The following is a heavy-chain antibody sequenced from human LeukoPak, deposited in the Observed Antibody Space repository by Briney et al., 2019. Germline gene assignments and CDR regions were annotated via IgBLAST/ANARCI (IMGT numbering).Heavy chain of an antibody. J-gene: IGHJ6*03. CDR3: AKHPGDFTGIVNYYYMDV. CDR2: ISYDGSNK. CDR1: GFTFRSYG. D-gene: IGHD1-26*01. V-gene: IGHV3-30*18. Sequence: GGSLRLSCAGSGFTFRSYGMHWVRQAPGKGLEWVAIISYDGSNKYSADSVKGRFTISRDNSQNILFLQMNSLRPEDTAIYYCAKHPGDFTGIVNYYYMDVWGKGTTVTVSS.